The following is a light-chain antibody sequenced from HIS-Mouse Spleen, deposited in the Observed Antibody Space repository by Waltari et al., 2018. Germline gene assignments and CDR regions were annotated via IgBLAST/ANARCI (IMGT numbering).Light chain of an antibody. V-gene: IGLV2-23*01. CDR1: SSDVGSYNL. CDR3: CSYAGSSTNWV. CDR2: EGS. J-gene: IGLJ3*02. Sequence: QSALTQPASVSGSTGQSITIPCTGTSSDVGSYNLVSWYQPHPGKAPKLMIYEGSKRPSGVSNRFSGSKSGNTASLTISGLQAEDEADYYCCSYAGSSTNWVFGGGTKLTVL.